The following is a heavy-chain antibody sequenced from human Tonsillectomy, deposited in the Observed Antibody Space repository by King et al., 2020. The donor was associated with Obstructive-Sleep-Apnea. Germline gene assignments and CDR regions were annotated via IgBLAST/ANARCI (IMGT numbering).Heavy chain of an antibody. V-gene: IGHV4-31*03. CDR2: IYYSGST. Sequence: VQLQESGPGLVKPSQTLSLTCTVSGASTSSRGYYWSWIRQHPGKGLEWIAYIYYSGSTYYNPSLKSRVTISVDTSKNHFSLRLNSVTAADTAVYYCAMYYYGSGTHWPHAFDIWGQGTMVTVSS. J-gene: IGHJ3*02. D-gene: IGHD3-10*01. CDR3: AMYYYGSGTHWPHAFDI. CDR1: GASTSSRGYY.